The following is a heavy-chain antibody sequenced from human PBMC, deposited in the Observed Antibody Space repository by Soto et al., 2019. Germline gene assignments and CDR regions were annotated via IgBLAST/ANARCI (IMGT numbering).Heavy chain of an antibody. CDR3: ARSTGGGMKYYYGMDV. V-gene: IGHV1-69*13. CDR1: GGTFSSYA. CDR2: IIPIFGTA. J-gene: IGHJ6*02. Sequence: SVKVSCKASGGTFSSYAISWVRQAPGQGLEWMGGIIPIFGTANYAQKFQGRVTITADESTSTAYMELSSLRSEDTAVYCCARSTGGGMKYYYGMDVWGQGTTVTVSS. D-gene: IGHD2-8*02.